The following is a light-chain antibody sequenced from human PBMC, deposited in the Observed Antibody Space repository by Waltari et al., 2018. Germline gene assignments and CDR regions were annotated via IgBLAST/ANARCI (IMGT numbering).Light chain of an antibody. J-gene: IGLJ2*01. CDR2: AVT. V-gene: IGLV2-14*01. CDR1: SSDVGGYNF. Sequence: QSALTQPASVSGSPGQSITISCTGTSSDVGGYNFVSWYQQHPAQAPHLMIDAVTKWPSGVSNRFSGSKSGNTASLTISGLQAEDEADYYCTSYTSTNTVVFGGGTKVTVL. CDR3: TSYTSTNTVV.